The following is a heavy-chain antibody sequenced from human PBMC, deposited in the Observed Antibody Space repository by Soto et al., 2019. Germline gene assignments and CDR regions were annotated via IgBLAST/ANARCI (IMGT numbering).Heavy chain of an antibody. CDR1: GYTFTSYA. CDR3: ARDYVKIFGVVIPFDY. J-gene: IGHJ4*02. D-gene: IGHD3-3*01. V-gene: IGHV1-3*01. Sequence: ASVKVSCKASGYTFTSYAMHWVRQAPGQRLEWMGWINAGNGNTKYSQKFQGRVTITRDTSASTAYMELSSLRSEDTAVYYCARDYVKIFGVVIPFDYWGQGTLVTVSS. CDR2: INAGNGNT.